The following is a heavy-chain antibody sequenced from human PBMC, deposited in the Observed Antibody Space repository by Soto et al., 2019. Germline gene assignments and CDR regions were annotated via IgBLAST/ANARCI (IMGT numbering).Heavy chain of an antibody. CDR2: IIPIFGTA. J-gene: IGHJ4*02. V-gene: IGHV1-69*13. Sequence: SVKVSCKASGGTFSSYAISWVRQAPGQGLEWMGGIIPIFGTANYAQKFQGRVTITADESTSTAYMELSSLRSEDTAVYYCAGTSYYYDSSGYYFDYWGQGTLVSVSS. CDR3: AGTSYYYDSSGYYFDY. D-gene: IGHD3-22*01. CDR1: GGTFSSYA.